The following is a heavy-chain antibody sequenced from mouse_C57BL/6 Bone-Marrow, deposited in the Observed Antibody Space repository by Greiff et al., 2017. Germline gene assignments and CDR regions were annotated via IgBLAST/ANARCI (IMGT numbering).Heavy chain of an antibody. J-gene: IGHJ3*01. V-gene: IGHV5-6*02. Sequence: EVKLVESGGDLVKPGGSLKLSCAASGFTFSSYGMSWVRQTPDKRLEWVATISSGGSYTYYPDSVKGRFTISRDNARNTLYLQMSSLKSEDTAMYYCARRWLLPFAYWGQGTLVTGSA. CDR3: ARRWLLPFAY. CDR2: ISSGGSYT. CDR1: GFTFSSYG. D-gene: IGHD2-3*01.